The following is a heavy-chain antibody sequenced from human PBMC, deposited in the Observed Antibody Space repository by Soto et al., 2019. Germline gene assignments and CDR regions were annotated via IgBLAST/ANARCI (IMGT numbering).Heavy chain of an antibody. Sequence: QVQVVQSGAEVKKPGSSVKVSCKASGGTFSRYTINWVRQAPGQGREWMGRIIPILGIVNYAQKFQGRVTITADKSTSSAYMELSSLRSEDTAVYYCATWAEYSSSWNEHWGQGTLVTVSS. CDR3: ATWAEYSSSWNEH. V-gene: IGHV1-69*02. D-gene: IGHD6-13*01. CDR2: IIPILGIV. J-gene: IGHJ4*02. CDR1: GGTFSRYT.